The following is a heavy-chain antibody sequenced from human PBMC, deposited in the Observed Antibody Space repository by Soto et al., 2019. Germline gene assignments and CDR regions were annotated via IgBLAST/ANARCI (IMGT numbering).Heavy chain of an antibody. J-gene: IGHJ4*02. CDR3: ARQINYYGSGSPKGYYFDY. V-gene: IGHV4-39*01. CDR2: IHYSGST. D-gene: IGHD3-10*01. Sequence: SETLSLTCTVSGGSISSSSYYWGWIRQPPGKGLEWIGTIHYSGSTYYNPSLKSRVTISVDTSKNQFSLKLSSVTAADTTVFYCARQINYYGSGSPKGYYFDYWGQGALVTVSS. CDR1: GGSISSSSYY.